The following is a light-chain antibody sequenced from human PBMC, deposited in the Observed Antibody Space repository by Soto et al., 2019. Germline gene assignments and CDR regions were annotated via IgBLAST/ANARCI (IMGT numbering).Light chain of an antibody. Sequence: QSVLTQPASVSGSPGQSITISCTGTSSDVGSYNLVSWYQQHPGKAPKLMIYEGSKRPSGVSNRFSGSKSGNTASLTISGLQAEDEADYYCCSYAGSGTLFGGGTKLTVL. V-gene: IGLV2-23*01. CDR3: CSYAGSGTL. CDR2: EGS. CDR1: SSDVGSYNL. J-gene: IGLJ2*01.